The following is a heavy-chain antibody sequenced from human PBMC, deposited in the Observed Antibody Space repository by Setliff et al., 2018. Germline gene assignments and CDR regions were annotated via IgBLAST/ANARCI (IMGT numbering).Heavy chain of an antibody. CDR1: GFRISFREYW. D-gene: IGHD1-26*01. J-gene: IGHJ4*02. V-gene: IGHV3-74*01. CDR2: IDKDGSST. CDR3: TREHTPWVGASHHDC. Sequence: GGSLRLSCAASGFRISFREYWMFWVRQAPGKGLEWVARIDKDGSSTVYADSVKGRFTISRDNVKKMLYLQMDSLRTEDTAVYYCTREHTPWVGASHHDCWGQGTQVTSPQ.